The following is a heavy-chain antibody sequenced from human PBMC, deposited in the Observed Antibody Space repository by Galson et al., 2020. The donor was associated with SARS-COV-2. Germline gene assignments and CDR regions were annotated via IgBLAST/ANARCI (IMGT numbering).Heavy chain of an antibody. D-gene: IGHD2-21*02. CDR3: ARDNLKVVTANHYYYYGMDV. CDR2: ISSSSSYI. CDR1: GFTFSSYS. J-gene: IGHJ6*02. V-gene: IGHV3-21*01. Sequence: TGGSLRLSCAASGFTFSSYSMNWVRQAPGKGLEWVSSISSSSSYIYYADSVKGRFTISRDNAKNSLYLQMNSLRAEDTAVYYCARDNLKVVTANHYYYYGMDVWGQGTTVTVSS.